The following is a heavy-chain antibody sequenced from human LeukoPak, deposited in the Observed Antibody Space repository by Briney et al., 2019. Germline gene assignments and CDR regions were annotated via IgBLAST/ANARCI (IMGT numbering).Heavy chain of an antibody. CDR3: ARVVQSFLDYYDSSGYYDY. D-gene: IGHD3-22*01. CDR2: IIPIFGTA. J-gene: IGHJ4*02. Sequence: ASVKVSCKASGYTFTSYGISWVRQAPGQGLEWMGGIIPIFGTANYAQKFQGRVTITADESTSTAYMELSSLRSEDTAVYYCARVVQSFLDYYDSSGYYDYWGQGTLVTVSS. V-gene: IGHV1-69*13. CDR1: GYTFTSYG.